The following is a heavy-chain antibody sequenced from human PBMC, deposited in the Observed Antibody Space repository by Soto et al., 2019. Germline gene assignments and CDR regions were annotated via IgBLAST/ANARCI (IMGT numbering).Heavy chain of an antibody. Sequence: PSETLSLTCTVSGGSISSGGYYWSWIRQHPGKGLEWIGYIYYSGRTYYNPSLKSRVTMSVDTSKNQFSLKLSSVTAVDTAVYYCARSPYDDGLDVWGRGTMVTVSS. D-gene: IGHD3-22*01. J-gene: IGHJ3*01. CDR2: IYYSGRT. V-gene: IGHV4-31*03. CDR1: GGSISSGGYY. CDR3: ARSPYDDGLDV.